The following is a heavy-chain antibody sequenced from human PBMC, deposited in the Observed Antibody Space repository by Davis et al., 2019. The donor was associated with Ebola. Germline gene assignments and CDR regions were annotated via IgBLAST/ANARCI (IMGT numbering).Heavy chain of an antibody. CDR3: ARGVPYDYGSGSYHRFDP. J-gene: IGHJ5*02. V-gene: IGHV1-18*01. CDR1: GYTFSTYA. D-gene: IGHD3-10*01. CDR2: ISGDNHNT. Sequence: ASVKVSCKASGYTFSTYAINWVRQAPGQGLEWMGWISGDNHNTNYAQKRQGRVTMTIDTYTNTAYMELRSLQSDDTAVYYCARGVPYDYGSGSYHRFDPWGQGTLVTVSS.